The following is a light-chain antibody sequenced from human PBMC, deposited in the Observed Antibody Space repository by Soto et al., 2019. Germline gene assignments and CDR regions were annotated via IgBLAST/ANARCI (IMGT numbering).Light chain of an antibody. CDR1: HTISSSY. V-gene: IGKV3-20*01. CDR3: HQYGNSPQT. Sequence: ELTQSPGSLSLSPGQTATLSCRASHTISSSYLAWYQQKPGQAPRLLMYGISRRATGIPDRFSGSGSGTDFTLTITRLEPDDFAVYYCHQYGNSPQTFGQGTKVDI. J-gene: IGKJ1*01. CDR2: GIS.